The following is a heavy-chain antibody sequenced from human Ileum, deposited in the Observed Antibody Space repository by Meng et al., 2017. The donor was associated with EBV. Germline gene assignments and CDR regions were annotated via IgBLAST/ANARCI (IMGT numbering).Heavy chain of an antibody. Sequence: GEGEASVPGLGEPRGHLCHTVAVVGDRISRSRWGGWVRPPPTKGPEWIGEIFHVGTGNYNPSLKSRVTISMDTSKNQISLGLTSVTAADTAVYYCAARVGGSYSGFDLWGQGTLVTVSS. CDR2: IFHVGTG. V-gene: IGHV4-4*03. D-gene: IGHD1-26*01. CDR3: AARVGGSYSGFDL. CDR1: GDRISRSRW. J-gene: IGHJ4*02.